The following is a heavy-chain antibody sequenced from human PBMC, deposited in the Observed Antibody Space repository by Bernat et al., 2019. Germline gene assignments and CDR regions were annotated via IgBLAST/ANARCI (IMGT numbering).Heavy chain of an antibody. V-gene: IGHV3-66*01. Sequence: EVQLVESGGGLVQPGGSLRLSCAASGFTVSNNYMTWVRQAPGKGLEWVSVIYSGGSTFYADSVKGRFTISRDNSKNMLYLQMNSLRAEDTAVYYCARDRPLPRYSGYDLSYWGQGTLVTVSS. D-gene: IGHD5-12*01. J-gene: IGHJ4*02. CDR1: GFTVSNNY. CDR3: ARDRPLPRYSGYDLSY. CDR2: IYSGGST.